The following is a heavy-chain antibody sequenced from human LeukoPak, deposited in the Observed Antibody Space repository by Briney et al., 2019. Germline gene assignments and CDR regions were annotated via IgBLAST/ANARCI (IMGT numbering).Heavy chain of an antibody. Sequence: GGSLRLSCAASGFTFSSYWMHWVRQAPGKGLVWVSRINSDGSSTSYADSVKGRFTISRDNAKNTLYLQMNSLRAEDTAVYCCARVTYYDFWSALGYWGQGTLVTVSS. CDR2: INSDGSST. D-gene: IGHD3-3*01. V-gene: IGHV3-74*01. J-gene: IGHJ4*02. CDR3: ARVTYYDFWSALGY. CDR1: GFTFSSYW.